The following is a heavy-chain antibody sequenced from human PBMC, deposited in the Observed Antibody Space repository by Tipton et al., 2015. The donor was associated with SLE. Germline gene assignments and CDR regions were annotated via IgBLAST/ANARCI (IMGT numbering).Heavy chain of an antibody. J-gene: IGHJ6*03. CDR3: AARTGDVLYYYYMDV. D-gene: IGHD7-27*01. CDR1: GHSISSGFY. V-gene: IGHV4-38-2*01. CDR2: FYHRGTT. Sequence: TLSFTCSVPGHSISSGFYWGWIRQSPGKGLEWIGNFYHRGTTYYNPSLKSRVTISADTSKNHLSLKLTSVTAADTAVYYCAARTGDVLYYYYMDVWGKGTTVTVSS.